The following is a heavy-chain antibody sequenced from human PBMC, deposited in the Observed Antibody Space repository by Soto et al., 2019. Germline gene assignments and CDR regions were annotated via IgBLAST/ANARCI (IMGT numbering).Heavy chain of an antibody. J-gene: IGHJ6*02. CDR3: AKSGDTAMVHDYYYYYGMDV. CDR1: GFTSSSYA. Sequence: PGGSLRLSCAASGFTSSSYAMSWVRQAPGKGLEWVSAISGSGGSTYYADSVKGRFTISRDDSKNTLYLQMNSLRAEDTAVYYCAKSGDTAMVHDYYYYYGMDVWGQGTTVTVSS. CDR2: ISGSGGST. D-gene: IGHD5-18*01. V-gene: IGHV3-23*01.